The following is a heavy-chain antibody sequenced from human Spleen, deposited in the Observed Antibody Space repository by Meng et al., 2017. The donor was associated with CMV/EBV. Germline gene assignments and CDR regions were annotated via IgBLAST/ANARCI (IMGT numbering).Heavy chain of an antibody. CDR1: GSSLSTIGEG. Sequence: SGPTLVKPTQTLTLTCTFSGSSLSTIGEGVGWIRQPPGKALEYLALIYWNDAKRYSPSLSSRLTITKDTSKDQVVLTMTNMDPVDTATYYCARPYYYDSSGYFFDYWGQGTLVTVSS. CDR2: IYWNDAK. CDR3: ARPYYYDSSGYFFDY. J-gene: IGHJ4*02. D-gene: IGHD3-22*01. V-gene: IGHV2-5*01.